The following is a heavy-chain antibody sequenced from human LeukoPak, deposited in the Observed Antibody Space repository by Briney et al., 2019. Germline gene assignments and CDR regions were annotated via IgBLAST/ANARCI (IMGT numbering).Heavy chain of an antibody. V-gene: IGHV3-21*01. CDR1: GFTFSSYS. Sequence: PGGSLRLSCAASGFTFSSYSMNWVRQAPGKGPEWVSSISSSSSYIYYADSVKGRFTISRDNAKNSLYLQMNSLRAEDTAVYYCARAGAARPGYYYYYMDVWGKGTTVTVSS. CDR2: ISSSSSYI. J-gene: IGHJ6*03. D-gene: IGHD6-6*01. CDR3: ARAGAARPGYYYYYMDV.